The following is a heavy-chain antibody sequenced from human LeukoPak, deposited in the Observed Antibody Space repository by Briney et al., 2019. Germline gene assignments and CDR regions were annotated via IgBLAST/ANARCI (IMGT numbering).Heavy chain of an antibody. D-gene: IGHD4-23*01. CDR1: GFTFSSYS. J-gene: IGHJ3*02. CDR2: ISSSSSYI. Sequence: GGSLRLSCAASGFTFSSYSMNWVRQAPGKGLEWVSSISSSSSYIYYADSVKGRFTISRDNSKNTLYLQMNSLRAEDTAIYYCARELRYGGNSYDAFDIWGQGTMVTVSS. V-gene: IGHV3-21*01. CDR3: ARELRYGGNSYDAFDI.